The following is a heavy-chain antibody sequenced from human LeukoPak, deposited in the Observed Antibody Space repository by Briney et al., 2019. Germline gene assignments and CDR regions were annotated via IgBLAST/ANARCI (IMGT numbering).Heavy chain of an antibody. J-gene: IGHJ4*02. CDR3: ARGRGYSGYDLGY. V-gene: IGHV3-48*01. Sequence: GGSLRLSCAASGFTFSSYSMNWVRQAPGKGLEWVSYIRSSSSTIYYADSVKGRFTISRDNAKNSLYLQMNSLRAEDTAVYYCARGRGYSGYDLGYWGQGTLVTVSS. D-gene: IGHD5-12*01. CDR2: IRSSSSTI. CDR1: GFTFSSYS.